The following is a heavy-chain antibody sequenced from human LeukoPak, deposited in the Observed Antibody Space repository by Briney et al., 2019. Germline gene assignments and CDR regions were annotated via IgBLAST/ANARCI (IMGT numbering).Heavy chain of an antibody. J-gene: IGHJ4*02. V-gene: IGHV1-18*01. D-gene: IGHD3-16*02. CDR1: GYTFTSYG. Sequence: ASVKVSCKASGYTFTSYGISWVRQAPGQGLEWMGWISAYNGNTNYAQELQGRVTMTTDTSTSTAYMELRSLRSDDTAVYYCARGDPMITFGGVIVIPRHWGQGTLVTDSS. CDR3: ARGDPMITFGGVIVIPRH. CDR2: ISAYNGNT.